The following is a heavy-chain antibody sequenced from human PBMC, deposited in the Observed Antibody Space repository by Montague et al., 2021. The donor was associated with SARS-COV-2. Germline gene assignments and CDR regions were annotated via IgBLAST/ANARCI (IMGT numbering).Heavy chain of an antibody. D-gene: IGHD1-1*01. J-gene: IGHJ3*02. CDR3: ARHRANAGPFDI. Sequence: SETLSLTCTVSGGSITVSRYDWGWIRQPPGKGREWIGSVHYTGTTSHNASLKGRLTISVDTSGNQFSLRMTSVTASDTAVYYCARHRANAGPFDIWGHGTRVTASP. V-gene: IGHV4-39*01. CDR2: VHYTGTT. CDR1: GGSITVSRYD.